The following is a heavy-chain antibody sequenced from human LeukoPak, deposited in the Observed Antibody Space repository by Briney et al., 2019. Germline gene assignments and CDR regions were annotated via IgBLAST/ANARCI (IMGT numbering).Heavy chain of an antibody. CDR3: ASIAAAGNY. CDR2: IYYSGST. V-gene: IGHV4-39*01. CDR1: GGSISSSSYY. D-gene: IGHD6-13*01. J-gene: IGHJ4*02. Sequence: SETLSLTCTVSGGSISSSSYYWGWIRQPPGKGLEWIGSIYYSGSTYHNPSLKSRVTISVDTSKNQFSLKLSSVTAADTAVYYCASIAAAGNYWGQGTLVTVSS.